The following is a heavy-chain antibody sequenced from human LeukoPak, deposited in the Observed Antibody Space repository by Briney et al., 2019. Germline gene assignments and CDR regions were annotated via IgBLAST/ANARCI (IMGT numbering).Heavy chain of an antibody. Sequence: GSLRLSCAASGFTFSSYWMSWVRQAPGKGLEWVANIKQDGSEKYYVDSVKGRFTISRDNAKNSLYQQMNSLRAEDTAVYYCASGRYSGSYYGLYFDYWGQGTLVTVSS. CDR1: GFTFSSYW. CDR3: ASGRYSGSYYGLYFDY. J-gene: IGHJ4*02. D-gene: IGHD1-26*01. V-gene: IGHV3-7*01. CDR2: IKQDGSEK.